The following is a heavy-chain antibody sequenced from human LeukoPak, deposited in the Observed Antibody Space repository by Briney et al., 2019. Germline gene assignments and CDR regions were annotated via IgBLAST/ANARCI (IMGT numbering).Heavy chain of an antibody. CDR1: GYTFTSYY. Sequence: ASVKVSCKASGYTFTSYYMHWVRQAPGQGLEWMGIINPSGGSTSYAQKFQGRVTITADESTSTAYMELSSLRSEDTAVYYCARTPYYDSSGYYWNAFDIWGQGTMVTVSS. J-gene: IGHJ3*02. D-gene: IGHD3-22*01. V-gene: IGHV1-46*01. CDR2: INPSGGST. CDR3: ARTPYYDSSGYYWNAFDI.